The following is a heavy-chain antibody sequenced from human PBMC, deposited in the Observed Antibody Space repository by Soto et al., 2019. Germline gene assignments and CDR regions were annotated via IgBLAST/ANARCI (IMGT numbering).Heavy chain of an antibody. V-gene: IGHV4-59*01. CDR2: IYYSGHT. CDR3: ARALTVAAYYFDF. D-gene: IGHD6-19*01. J-gene: IGHJ4*02. Sequence: SETLSLTCTVSGGSISGYYWSWIRQPPGKGLEWIGYIYYSGHTSYNPSLKSRVTISIDTSKNQFSLKLSSVTVADTAVYYCARALTVAAYYFDFWGQGVLVTVSS. CDR1: GGSISGYY.